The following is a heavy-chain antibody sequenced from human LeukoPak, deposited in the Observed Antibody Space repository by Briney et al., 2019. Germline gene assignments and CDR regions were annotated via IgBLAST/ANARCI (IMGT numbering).Heavy chain of an antibody. CDR1: GLTFSSYD. Sequence: GGSLRLSCAASGLTFSSYDMHWVRQATGKGLEWVSAIGTAGDTYYPGSVKGRFTISRENAKNSLYLQMNSLRAGDTAVYYCARAEYSGSYLMGLVYWGQGTLVTVSS. CDR2: IGTAGDT. V-gene: IGHV3-13*01. J-gene: IGHJ4*02. CDR3: ARAEYSGSYLMGLVY. D-gene: IGHD1-26*01.